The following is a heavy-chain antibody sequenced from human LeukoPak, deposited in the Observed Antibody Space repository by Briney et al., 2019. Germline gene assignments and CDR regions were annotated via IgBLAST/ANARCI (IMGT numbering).Heavy chain of an antibody. CDR3: ARPPDGSYQPYDY. CDR2: INPSGDST. V-gene: IGHV1-46*01. Sequence: ASVKVSCKASGYTFTSNHIHWVRQAPGQGLEWMGVINPSGDSTSYAQNFQGRVTVTRDTSTSTVYMELSSLRSEDTAVYYCARPPDGSYQPYDYWGQGTLVTVSS. J-gene: IGHJ4*02. D-gene: IGHD1-26*01. CDR1: GYTFTSNH.